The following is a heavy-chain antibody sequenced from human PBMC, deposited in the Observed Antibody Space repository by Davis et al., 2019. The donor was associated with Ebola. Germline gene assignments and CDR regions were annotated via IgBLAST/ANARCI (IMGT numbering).Heavy chain of an antibody. J-gene: IGHJ4*02. D-gene: IGHD2-15*01. CDR3: ARDRGGYCSGGSCYSGGHYFDY. CDR2: IYYSGST. CDR1: GGSISSYY. V-gene: IGHV4-59*01. Sequence: MPGGSLRLSCTVSGGSISSYYWSWIRQPPGKGLEWIGYIYYSGSTNYNPSLKSRVTISVDTSKNQFSLKLSSVTAADTAVYYCARDRGGYCSGGSCYSGGHYFDYWGQGTLVTVSS.